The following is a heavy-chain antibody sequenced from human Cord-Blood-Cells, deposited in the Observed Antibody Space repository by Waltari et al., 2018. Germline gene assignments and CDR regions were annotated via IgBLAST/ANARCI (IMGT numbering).Heavy chain of an antibody. D-gene: IGHD4-4*01. J-gene: IGHJ4*02. CDR2: ISSSSYI. V-gene: IGHV3-21*01. CDR3: ARDPVTTVTYYFDY. CDR1: GFTFSSYS. Sequence: GSLRLSCAASGFTFSSYSMNWVRQAPGKGLEWVSSISSSSYIYYADSVKGRFTISRDNAKNSLYLQMNSLRAEDTAVYYCARDPVTTVTYYFDYWGQGTLVTVSS.